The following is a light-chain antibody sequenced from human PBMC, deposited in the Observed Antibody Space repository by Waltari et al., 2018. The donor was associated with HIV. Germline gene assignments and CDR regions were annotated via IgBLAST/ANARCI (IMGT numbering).Light chain of an antibody. CDR2: EGS. V-gene: IGLV2-23*01. Sequence: QSALTQPASVSGSPGQSITISCTGTSSDVGSYNLVSWYQHHPGKAPKLMIYEGSKRPSGVSNRFSGSKSGNTASLTISGLQAEDEADYYCCSYAGSSTLVFGGWTKLTVL. CDR3: CSYAGSSTLV. J-gene: IGLJ2*01. CDR1: SSDVGSYNL.